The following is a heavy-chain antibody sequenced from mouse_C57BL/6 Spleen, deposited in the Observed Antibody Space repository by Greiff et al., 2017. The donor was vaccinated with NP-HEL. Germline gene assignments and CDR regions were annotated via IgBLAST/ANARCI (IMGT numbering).Heavy chain of an antibody. CDR3: AISLGVTHAMDY. D-gene: IGHD2-1*01. CDR1: GFSLTSYG. J-gene: IGHJ4*01. Sequence: QVQLQQSGPGLVQPSQSLSITCTVSGFSLTSYGVHWVRQSPGKGLEWLGVIWSGGSTAYNAAFISRLSISKDNSKSQVFFKMNSLQADDTAIYYCAISLGVTHAMDYWGQGTSVTVSS. CDR2: IWSGGST. V-gene: IGHV2-2*01.